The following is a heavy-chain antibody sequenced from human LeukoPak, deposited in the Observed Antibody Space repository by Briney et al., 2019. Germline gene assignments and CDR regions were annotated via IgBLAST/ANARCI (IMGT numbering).Heavy chain of an antibody. D-gene: IGHD3-3*01. V-gene: IGHV4-34*01. CDR3: ARGTIVVVPAATYYDFWSGYSWFDP. Sequence: PSETLSLTCAVYGGAFSGYYWSWIRQTPRKGLEWIGEINHSGSTNYNPSLTSRVTISVDTSKNQFSLKLSSVTAADTAVYYCARGTIVVVPAATYYDFWSGYSWFDPWGQGTLVTVSS. CDR1: GGAFSGYY. CDR2: INHSGST. J-gene: IGHJ5*02.